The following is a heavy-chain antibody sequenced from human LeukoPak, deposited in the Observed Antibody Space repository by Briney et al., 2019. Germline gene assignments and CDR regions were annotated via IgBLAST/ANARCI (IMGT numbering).Heavy chain of an antibody. V-gene: IGHV3-23*01. CDR3: AKQASSHLEAYFDY. D-gene: IGHD6-13*01. J-gene: IGHJ4*02. CDR2: VGGSGVST. CDR1: GFTFSSYA. Sequence: PGGSLRLSCTASGFTFSSYAMSWVRQAPGRGLEWVSAVGGSGVSTYYADSVKGRFTVSRDNSKNTLYLQMNSLRAEDTAVYYCAKQASSHLEAYFDYWGQGTLVTVSS.